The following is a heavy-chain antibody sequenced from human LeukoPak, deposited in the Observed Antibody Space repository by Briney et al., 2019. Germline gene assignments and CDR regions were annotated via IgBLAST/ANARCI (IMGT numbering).Heavy chain of an antibody. D-gene: IGHD4-23*01. CDR2: IRYDGSNR. V-gene: IGHV3-30*02. Sequence: PGGSLRLSCAASGFTFSSYGMHWVRQAPGKGLEWVAFIRYDGSNRYYADSVKGRFTISRDNSKNTLYLPMNGLRAEDTAVYYCAKDLGLGAVVTFLYMDVWGKGTTVTVSS. CDR1: GFTFSSYG. CDR3: AKDLGLGAVVTFLYMDV. J-gene: IGHJ6*03.